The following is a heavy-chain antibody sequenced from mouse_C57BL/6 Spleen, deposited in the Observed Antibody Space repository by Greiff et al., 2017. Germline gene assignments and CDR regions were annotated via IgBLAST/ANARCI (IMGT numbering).Heavy chain of an antibody. V-gene: IGHV1-64*01. CDR3: ARITTVVAKGFAY. CDR2: IHPNSGST. Sequence: VQLQQPGAELVKPGASVKLSCKASGYTFTSYWMHWVKQRPGQGLEWIGMIHPNSGSTNYNEKFKSKATLTVDKSSSTAYMQLSSLPSEDSAVYYCARITTVVAKGFAYWGQGTLVTVSA. CDR1: GYTFTSYW. D-gene: IGHD1-1*01. J-gene: IGHJ3*01.